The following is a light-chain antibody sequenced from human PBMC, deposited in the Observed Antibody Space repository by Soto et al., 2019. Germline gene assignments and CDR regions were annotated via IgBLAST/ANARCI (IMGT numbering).Light chain of an antibody. J-gene: IGLJ3*02. CDR1: SSDVGVYNY. CDR3: SSYADNYVA. CDR2: DVS. V-gene: IGLV2-11*01. Sequence: QSVLTQPRSVSGSPGQSVTISCTGTSSDVGVYNYVSWYQQHPGKAPKLMIYDVSKRPSGVPDRFSGSKSGDTASLTISGLQAEDEADYYCSSYADNYVAFGGGTQLTVL.